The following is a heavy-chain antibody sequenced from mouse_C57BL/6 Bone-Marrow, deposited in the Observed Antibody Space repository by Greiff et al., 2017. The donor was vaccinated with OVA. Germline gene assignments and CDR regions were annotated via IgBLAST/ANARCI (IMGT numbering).Heavy chain of an antibody. J-gene: IGHJ3*01. D-gene: IGHD3-2*02. CDR3: ARPDSSGYGWFAY. CDR1: YFAFMASA. CDR2: FTMYSDAT. Sequence: RVESGAELVRPGSSVKLSCKDSYFAFMASAMHWVKQRPGHGLEWIGSFTMYSDATEYSENFKGKATLTANTSSSTAYMELSSLTSEDSAVYYCARPDSSGYGWFAYWGQGTLVTVSA. V-gene: IGHV1-49*01.